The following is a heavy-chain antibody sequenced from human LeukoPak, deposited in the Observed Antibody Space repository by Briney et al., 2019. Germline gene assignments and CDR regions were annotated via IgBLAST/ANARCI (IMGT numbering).Heavy chain of an antibody. CDR2: IKQDGSEK. Sequence: GGSLRLSCAASGFTFSSYWMSWVRQAPGKGLEWVANIKQDGSEKYYVDSVKGRFTISRDNAKNSLYLQMNSLRAEDTAVYYCAKTRPLDSSSWSHGDYWGQGTLVTVSS. D-gene: IGHD6-13*01. V-gene: IGHV3-7*03. J-gene: IGHJ4*02. CDR3: AKTRPLDSSSWSHGDY. CDR1: GFTFSSYW.